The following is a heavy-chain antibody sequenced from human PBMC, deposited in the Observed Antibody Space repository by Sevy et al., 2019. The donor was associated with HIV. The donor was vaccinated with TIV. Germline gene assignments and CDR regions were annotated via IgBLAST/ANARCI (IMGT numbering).Heavy chain of an antibody. CDR3: ARGTIDSSGWSGGSGDAFDI. Sequence: SETLSLTCTVSGGSISSYYWSWIRQPAGKGLEWIGRIYTSGSTNYNPSLKSRVTMSVDTSKNQFSLKLSSVTAADTAVYYCARGTIDSSGWSGGSGDAFDIWGQGTMVTVSS. D-gene: IGHD6-19*01. V-gene: IGHV4-4*07. CDR1: GGSISSYY. J-gene: IGHJ3*02. CDR2: IYTSGST.